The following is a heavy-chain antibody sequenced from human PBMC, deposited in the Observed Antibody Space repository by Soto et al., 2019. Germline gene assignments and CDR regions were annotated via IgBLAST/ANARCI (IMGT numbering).Heavy chain of an antibody. CDR1: GGSISSYY. J-gene: IGHJ5*02. CDR3: ARLEARFDP. Sequence: PTCTVSGGSISSYYWSWIRQPPGKGLEWIGYIYYSGSTNYNPSLKSRVTISVDTSKNQFSLKLSSVTAADTAVYYCARLEARFDPWGQGTLVTVS. CDR2: IYYSGST. V-gene: IGHV4-59*01. D-gene: IGHD1-1*01.